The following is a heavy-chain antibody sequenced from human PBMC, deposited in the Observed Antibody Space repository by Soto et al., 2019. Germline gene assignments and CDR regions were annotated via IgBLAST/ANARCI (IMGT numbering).Heavy chain of an antibody. Sequence: QVQLVRSGAEVKKPGASVKVSCKASGYTFTSYYMHWVRQAPGQGLEWMGIINPSGTTTDYAQKFQGRVTMTRETSTRPYNLELSSLTSEDAAVHYRPRPQIASHYYSGMEIWCQGTTANLSS. D-gene: IGHD2-2*01. V-gene: IGHV1-46*01. J-gene: IGHJ6*02. CDR3: PRPQIASHYYSGMEI. CDR1: GYTFTSYY. CDR2: INPSGTTT.